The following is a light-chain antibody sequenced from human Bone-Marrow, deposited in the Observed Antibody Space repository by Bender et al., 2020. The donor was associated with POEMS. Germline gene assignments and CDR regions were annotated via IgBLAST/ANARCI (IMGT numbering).Light chain of an antibody. CDR2: DVT. V-gene: IGLV2-23*02. J-gene: IGLJ1*01. CDR3: CSYAGSSTFV. CDR1: YSDVGGYNL. Sequence: QSALTQPASVSGSPGQSITISCTGTYSDVGGYNLVSWYQQYPGKAPQLIIFDVTERPSGVSSRFSGSKSGNTASLTISGLQAGDEADYYCCSYAGSSTFVFGTGTKVTVL.